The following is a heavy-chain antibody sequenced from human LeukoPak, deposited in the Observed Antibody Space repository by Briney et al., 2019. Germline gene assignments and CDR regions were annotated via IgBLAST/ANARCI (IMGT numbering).Heavy chain of an antibody. V-gene: IGHV3-23*01. J-gene: IGHJ4*02. D-gene: IGHD6-25*01. Sequence: GGSLRLSCAVSGFTFSSYAMSWVRQAPGKGLEWVSTISGSGSRTYYADSVKGRFTISRDNSKNTLYLQMNSLRAEDTAVYYCAKTAAVGIDWGQGTLVTVSS. CDR1: GFTFSSYA. CDR2: ISGSGSRT. CDR3: AKTAAVGID.